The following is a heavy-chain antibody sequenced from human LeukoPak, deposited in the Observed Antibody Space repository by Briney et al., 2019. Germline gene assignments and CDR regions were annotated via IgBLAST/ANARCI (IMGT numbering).Heavy chain of an antibody. CDR3: ARGFVRLGRSRSFDY. V-gene: IGHV3-23*01. CDR2: TGPV. CDR1: GFTFSDYA. Sequence: GGSLRLSCAASGFTFSDYAMTWVRQAPGKGLEWVSSTGPVHYADSVKGRFTISRDNSKNTLYLQMNSLRAEDTAVYYCARGFVRLGRSRSFDYWGQGTLVTVSS. D-gene: IGHD7-27*01. J-gene: IGHJ4*02.